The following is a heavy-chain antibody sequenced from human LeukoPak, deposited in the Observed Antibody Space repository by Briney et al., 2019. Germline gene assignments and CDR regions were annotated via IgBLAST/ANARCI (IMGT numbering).Heavy chain of an antibody. Sequence: SETLSLTCAVSGGSISSGGYSWSWIRQPPGKGLEWIGYIYHSGSTYYNPSLKSRVTISVDTSKNQFSLKLSSVTAADTAVYYCARGREFDYWGQGTLVTVSS. CDR2: IYHSGST. D-gene: IGHD1-26*01. CDR3: ARGREFDY. J-gene: IGHJ4*02. CDR1: GGSISSGGYS. V-gene: IGHV4-30-2*01.